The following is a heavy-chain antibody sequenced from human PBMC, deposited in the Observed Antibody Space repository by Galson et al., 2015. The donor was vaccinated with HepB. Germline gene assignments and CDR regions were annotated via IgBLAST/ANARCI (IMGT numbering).Heavy chain of an antibody. D-gene: IGHD3-22*01. CDR2: INPSGGST. V-gene: IGHV1-46*01. Sequence: SVKVSCKASGYTFTSYYMHWVRQAPGQGLEWMGIINPSGGSTSYAQKFQGRVTMTRDTSTSTVYMELSSLRSEDTAVYYCARDMSEYYYDSSGYLPPYYYYYMDVWGKGTTVTVSS. CDR3: ARDMSEYYYDSSGYLPPYYYYYMDV. J-gene: IGHJ6*03. CDR1: GYTFTSYY.